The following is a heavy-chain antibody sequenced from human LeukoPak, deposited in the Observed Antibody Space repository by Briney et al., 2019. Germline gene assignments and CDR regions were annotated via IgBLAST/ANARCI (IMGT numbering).Heavy chain of an antibody. V-gene: IGHV3-23*01. Sequence: GGSLRLSCAASGFTFSSYAMSWVRQAPGKGLEWVSAISGSGGSTYYADSVKGRFTFSRDNSKNTLYLQMNSLRAEDTAVYYCAKDASLLYSIGYFDYWGQGTLVTVSS. CDR2: ISGSGGST. D-gene: IGHD2-15*01. J-gene: IGHJ4*02. CDR3: AKDASLLYSIGYFDY. CDR1: GFTFSSYA.